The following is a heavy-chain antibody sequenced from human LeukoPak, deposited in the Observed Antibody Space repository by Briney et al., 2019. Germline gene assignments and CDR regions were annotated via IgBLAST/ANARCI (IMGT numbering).Heavy chain of an antibody. V-gene: IGHV1-69*05. Sequence: SVKVSCKASGGIFYNHTISWVRQAPGQGLEWMGGIIPFFATTDYAQMFQGRVTITIVKSTGTIYMELNNLRSEDTAIYYCARGRDTWLHPSFDSWGQGTLVTVSS. CDR2: IIPFFATT. J-gene: IGHJ4*02. D-gene: IGHD3-10*01. CDR1: GGIFYNHT. CDR3: ARGRDTWLHPSFDS.